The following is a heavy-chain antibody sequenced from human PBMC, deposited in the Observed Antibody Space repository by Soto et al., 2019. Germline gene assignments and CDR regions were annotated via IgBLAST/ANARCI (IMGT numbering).Heavy chain of an antibody. D-gene: IGHD3-22*01. CDR2: IYHSGST. CDR3: ARDVGYHYDGSPAGQFDF. V-gene: IGHV4-4*02. CDR1: GNSISTTNW. Sequence: QVELQESGPGLVTPSGTLSITCVVSGNSISTTNWWSWVRQSPGKGLEWIGEIYHSGSTNYNASLKSRVTISVDKSKNQFSLKLSSVNAADTAVYYCARDVGYHYDGSPAGQFDFWGQGTLVTVSS. J-gene: IGHJ4*02.